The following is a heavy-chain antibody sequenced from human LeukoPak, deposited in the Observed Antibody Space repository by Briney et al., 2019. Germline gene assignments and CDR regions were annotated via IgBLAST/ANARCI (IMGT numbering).Heavy chain of an antibody. D-gene: IGHD1-26*01. J-gene: IGHJ3*02. Sequence: PGGSLRLSCAASGFTFSSYAMSWVRQAPGKGLEWVSAISGGGSSTYYADSVKGRFTISRDNFQNTLYLQMNSLRAEDTAAYYCAKGRGSKDSGSYSHHDAFDIWGQGTMVTVSS. V-gene: IGHV3-23*01. CDR2: ISGGGSST. CDR1: GFTFSSYA. CDR3: AKGRGSKDSGSYSHHDAFDI.